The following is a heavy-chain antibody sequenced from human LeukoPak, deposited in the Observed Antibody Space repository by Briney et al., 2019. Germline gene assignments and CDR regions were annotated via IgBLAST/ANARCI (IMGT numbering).Heavy chain of an antibody. Sequence: GGSLRLSCAASGFTVSSNYMSWVRQAPGKGLEWVSVIYSGGSTYYADSVKGRFTISRDNSKNTLYLQMNSLRAEDTAVYYCARGDSSGWYYFDYWGQGTLVTVSS. V-gene: IGHV3-53*01. J-gene: IGHJ4*02. CDR3: ARGDSSGWYYFDY. CDR2: IYSGGST. D-gene: IGHD6-19*01. CDR1: GFTVSSNY.